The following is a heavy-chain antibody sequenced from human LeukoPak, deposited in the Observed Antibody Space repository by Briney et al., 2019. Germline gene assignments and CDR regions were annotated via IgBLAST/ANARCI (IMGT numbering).Heavy chain of an antibody. CDR2: IGSSGGRP. D-gene: IGHD2-15*01. CDR3: AKSQVGGVYSYLYDY. V-gene: IGHV3-23*01. J-gene: IGHJ4*02. Sequence: PGGSLTLSCAASGFTFSSSAMSWVCQAPGKGLGWVSGIGSSGGRPSYADSVKGRFSISRDNSKNTLYLQMNSLRVEDTALYYCAKSQVGGVYSYLYDYWGQGTVVTASS. CDR1: GFTFSSSA.